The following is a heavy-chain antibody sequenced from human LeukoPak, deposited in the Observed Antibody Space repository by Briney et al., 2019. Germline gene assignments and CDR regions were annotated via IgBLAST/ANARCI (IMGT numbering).Heavy chain of an antibody. V-gene: IGHV3-53*01. CDR3: ARYIPSCGGNCNDGFDI. J-gene: IGHJ3*02. Sequence: GGSLRLSCAASGFTVSSNYMTWVRQAPGKGLEWVSVLYSGGDTYYADSVKGRFTISRDNSKNTLYLQLNTLRAEDTAVYYCARYIPSCGGNCNDGFDIWGQGTMVTVSS. CDR2: LYSGGDT. CDR1: GFTVSSNY. D-gene: IGHD2-21*01.